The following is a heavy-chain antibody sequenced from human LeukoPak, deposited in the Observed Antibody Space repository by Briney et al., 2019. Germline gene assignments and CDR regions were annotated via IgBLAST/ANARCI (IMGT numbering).Heavy chain of an antibody. CDR2: IYSGGST. D-gene: IGHD3-3*01. CDR3: ARDSERAYYDYWSGYYTAGWFDP. CDR1: GFTVSSNY. Sequence: GGSLRLSCAASGFTVSSNYMGWVRQAPGKGLEWVSVIYSGGSTYYADSVKGRFTISRDNSKNTLYLQMNSLRAEDTAVYYCARDSERAYYDYWSGYYTAGWFDPWGQGTLVTVSS. J-gene: IGHJ5*02. V-gene: IGHV3-66*01.